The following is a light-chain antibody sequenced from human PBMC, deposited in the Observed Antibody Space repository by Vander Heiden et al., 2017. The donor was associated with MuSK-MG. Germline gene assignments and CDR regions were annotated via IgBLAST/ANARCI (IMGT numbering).Light chain of an antibody. CDR1: SSDLGSYNY. J-gene: IGLJ2*01. CDR3: CSYAGSYTPHVV. V-gene: IGLV2-11*01. CDR2: AVS. Sequence: QSALTQPRSVSGSPGQSATISCTGTSSDLGSYNYVSWYQQHPGRAPKLMLYAVSERPSGVPDRFSGSKSGNTASLTISGLQAEDEADYYCCSYAGSYTPHVVFGGGTELTVL.